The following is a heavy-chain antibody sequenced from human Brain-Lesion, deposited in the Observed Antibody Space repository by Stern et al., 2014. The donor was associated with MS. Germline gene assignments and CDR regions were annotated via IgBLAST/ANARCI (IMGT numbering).Heavy chain of an antibody. CDR3: ARFPASRPHVFDS. V-gene: IGHV4-4*02. CDR2: SDHSGST. CDR1: GGSISSSNW. D-gene: IGHD6-13*01. Sequence: QDQLVQSGPGLVKPSGTLSLTCAVSGGSISSSNWWSWVRQSPGKGLEWIGESDHSGSTIYNPSLKSRVTVSVDKSKNRISLNLRSVPAADTAVYFCARFPASRPHVFDSWGQGTLVTVSS. J-gene: IGHJ4*02.